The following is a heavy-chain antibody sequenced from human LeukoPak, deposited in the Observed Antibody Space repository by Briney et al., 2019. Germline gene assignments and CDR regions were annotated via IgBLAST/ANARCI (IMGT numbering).Heavy chain of an antibody. CDR2: IYYSGST. CDR1: GGSISGYH. V-gene: IGHV4-59*01. D-gene: IGHD3-3*01. Sequence: SETLSLTCNASGGSISGYHWSWIRQPPGKGLEWIGYIYYSGSTNYNPSLKSRVTISVDTSKNQFSLKLSSVTAADTAVYYCARVKSPYYDFWSGQDSYYFDYWGQGTLVTVSS. J-gene: IGHJ4*02. CDR3: ARVKSPYYDFWSGQDSYYFDY.